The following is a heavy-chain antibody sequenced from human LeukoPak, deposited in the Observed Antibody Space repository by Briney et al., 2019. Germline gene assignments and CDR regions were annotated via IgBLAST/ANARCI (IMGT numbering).Heavy chain of an antibody. CDR1: GFTFSSYW. CDR3: ARPTVTKDPPFDY. D-gene: IGHD4-17*01. V-gene: IGHV3-7*01. CDR2: IKQDGSEK. Sequence: GGTLRLSCAASGFTFSSYWMSWVRQAPGKGLEWVANIKQDGSEKYYVDSVKGRFTISRDNAMNSLYLQMNSLRAEDTAVYYCARPTVTKDPPFDYWGQGTLVTVSS. J-gene: IGHJ4*02.